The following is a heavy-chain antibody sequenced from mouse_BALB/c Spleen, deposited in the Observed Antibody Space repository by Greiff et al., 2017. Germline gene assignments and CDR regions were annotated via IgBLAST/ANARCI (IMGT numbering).Heavy chain of an antibody. Sequence: VQLQQSGAELARPGASVKLSCKASGYTFTSYWMQWVKQRPGQGLEWIGAIYPGDGDTRYTQKFKGKATLTADKSSSTAYMQLSSLASEDSAVYYCAPTVVGDWYFDVWGAGTTVTVSS. D-gene: IGHD1-1*01. J-gene: IGHJ1*01. V-gene: IGHV1-87*01. CDR3: APTVVGDWYFDV. CDR1: GYTFTSYW. CDR2: IYPGDGDT.